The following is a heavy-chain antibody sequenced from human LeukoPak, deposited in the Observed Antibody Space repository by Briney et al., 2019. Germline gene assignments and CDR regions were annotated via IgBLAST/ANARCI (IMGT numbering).Heavy chain of an antibody. CDR3: ARSSAAYNWFDP. D-gene: IGHD2-2*01. CDR2: IYYSGST. CDR1: GGSINSYY. J-gene: IGHJ5*02. Sequence: SETLSLTCTVAGGSINSYYWSWIRQPPGKGLEWIGYIYYSGSTNYNPSLKSRVTISVDTSKNQFSLRLNSVTAADTAVYYCARSSAAYNWFDPWGQGTLVTVSS. V-gene: IGHV4-59*01.